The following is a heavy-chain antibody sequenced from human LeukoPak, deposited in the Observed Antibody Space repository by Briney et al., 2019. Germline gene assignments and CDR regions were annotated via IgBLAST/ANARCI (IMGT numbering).Heavy chain of an antibody. V-gene: IGHV3-21*01. CDR1: GFTLSSFK. J-gene: IGHJ4*02. CDR3: ARDLTGGEYFDY. D-gene: IGHD3-16*01. Sequence: GGSLRLSCATSGFTLSSFKMTWVRQAPGKGLEWVASISPSSSYISYADSLKGRVTVSRDNAKHSVFLQMSSLRAEDTAVYCCARDLTGGEYFDYWGQGTLVSVSS. CDR2: ISPSSSYI.